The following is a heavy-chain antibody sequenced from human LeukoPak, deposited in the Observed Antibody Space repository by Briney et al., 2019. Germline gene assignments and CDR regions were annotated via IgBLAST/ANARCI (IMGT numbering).Heavy chain of an antibody. CDR3: ARELLTGNFDY. Sequence: SQTLSLTCTVSGGSISSGGYYWNWIRQHPGKGLEWIGCNYHSGITYYNPSLKSRVTISVDMSKNQFSLKLNSVTAADTAVYYCARELLTGNFDYWGQGTLVTVSS. CDR1: GGSISSGGYY. V-gene: IGHV4-31*03. J-gene: IGHJ4*02. D-gene: IGHD7-27*01. CDR2: NYHSGIT.